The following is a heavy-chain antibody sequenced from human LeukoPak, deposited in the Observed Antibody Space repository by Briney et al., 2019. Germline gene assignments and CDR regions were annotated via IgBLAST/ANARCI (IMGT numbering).Heavy chain of an antibody. V-gene: IGHV3-49*04. D-gene: IGHD3-16*02. CDR1: GFTFGDYT. CDR3: TRDYDHVWGSYRPLFDY. CDR2: IRSKTFSGTT. J-gene: IGHJ4*02. Sequence: GGSLRLSCTASGFTFGDYTMTWVRQAPGKGLEWVGFIRSKTFSGTTEYAASVSGRFTISRDDSKSIAYLQMNSLKTEDTAVYYCTRDYDHVWGSYRPLFDYWGQGTLVTVSS.